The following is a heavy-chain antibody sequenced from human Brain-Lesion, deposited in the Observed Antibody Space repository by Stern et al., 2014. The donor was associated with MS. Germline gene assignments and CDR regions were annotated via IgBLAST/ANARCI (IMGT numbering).Heavy chain of an antibody. Sequence: VQLVESGAEVKKPGASVKVSCKTSGYIFTGYYIHWVRQAPGQGLEWMAWINPNTGGTKYAQKFQGRVTMSRDTSISTAYVELSSLTSDDTAVYYCARDQRGITIFGVVTDYYYLGMDVWSQGTTVTGSS. V-gene: IGHV1-2*02. CDR3: ARDQRGITIFGVVTDYYYLGMDV. CDR1: GYIFTGYY. J-gene: IGHJ6*02. CDR2: INPNTGGT. D-gene: IGHD3-3*01.